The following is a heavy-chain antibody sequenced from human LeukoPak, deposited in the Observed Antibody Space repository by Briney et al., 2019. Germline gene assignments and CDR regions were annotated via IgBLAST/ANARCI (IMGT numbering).Heavy chain of an antibody. J-gene: IGHJ4*02. CDR1: GFTFSSYS. D-gene: IGHD3-10*01. V-gene: IGHV3-21*01. CDR3: ARDRHYYGSGSYYNEFDY. Sequence: GGSLRLSCAASGFTFSSYSMNWVRQAPGKGLEWVSSISSSSSYIYYPDSVKGRFTISRDNAKNSLYLQMNRLRAEDTAVYYCARDRHYYGSGSYYNEFDYWGQGTLVTVSS. CDR2: ISSSSSYI.